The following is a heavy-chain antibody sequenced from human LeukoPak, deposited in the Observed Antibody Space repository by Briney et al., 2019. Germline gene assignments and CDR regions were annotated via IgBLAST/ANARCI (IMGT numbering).Heavy chain of an antibody. CDR3: ARDSSYYXLPGTYXYYGMDV. J-gene: IGHJ6*02. V-gene: IGHV1-46*01. Sequence: ASVKVSCKASGYTFTSYYMHWVRQAPGQGLEWMGIINPSGGSTSYAQKFQGRVTMTRDTSTSTVYMELSSLRSEDTAVYYCARDSSYYXLPGTYXYYGMDVWGQGTTVTVXS. CDR2: INPSGGST. D-gene: IGHD3-3*01. CDR1: GYTFTSYY.